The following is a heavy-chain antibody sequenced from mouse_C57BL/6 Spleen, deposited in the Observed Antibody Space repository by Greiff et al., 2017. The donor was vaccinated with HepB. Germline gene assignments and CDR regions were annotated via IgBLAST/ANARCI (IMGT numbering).Heavy chain of an antibody. J-gene: IGHJ1*03. CDR3: ARSGDYGSSYHWYFDV. D-gene: IGHD1-1*01. CDR2: INPNYGTT. Sequence: LQESGPELVKPGASVKISCKASGYSFTDYNMNWVKQSNGKSLEWIGVINPNYGTTSYNQKFKGKATLTVDQSSSTAYMQLNSLTSEDSAVYYCARSGDYGSSYHWYFDVWGTGTTVTVSS. CDR1: GYSFTDYN. V-gene: IGHV1-39*01.